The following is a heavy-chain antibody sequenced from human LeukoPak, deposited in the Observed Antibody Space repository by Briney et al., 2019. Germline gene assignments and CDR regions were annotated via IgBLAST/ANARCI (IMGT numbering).Heavy chain of an antibody. V-gene: IGHV4-59*01. Sequence: SETLSLTCTVSGGSISSYYWSWIRQPPGKGLEWIGYIYYSGSTNYNPSLKSRVTISVDTSKNQFSLKLSSVTAADTAVYYCARGPRGTFDYWGQGTLVPVSS. CDR1: GGSISSYY. CDR3: ARGPRGTFDY. J-gene: IGHJ4*02. CDR2: IYYSGST.